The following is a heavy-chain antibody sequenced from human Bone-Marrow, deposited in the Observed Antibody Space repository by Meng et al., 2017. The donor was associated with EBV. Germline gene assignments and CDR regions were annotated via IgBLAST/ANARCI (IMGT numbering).Heavy chain of an antibody. Sequence: QVTLKESGPTLVNPXXALTLTCSFSGFSLTTSGVGVGWIRQPPGKALEWLAVIYWDDDKRFSPSLKRRLTIAKDTSKNQVVLTMTDMDPADTGTYYCAHYEGAYTNWGQGTLVTVSS. D-gene: IGHD3-16*01. CDR2: IYWDDDK. V-gene: IGHV2-5*02. CDR3: AHYEGAYTN. J-gene: IGHJ4*02. CDR1: GFSLTTSGVG.